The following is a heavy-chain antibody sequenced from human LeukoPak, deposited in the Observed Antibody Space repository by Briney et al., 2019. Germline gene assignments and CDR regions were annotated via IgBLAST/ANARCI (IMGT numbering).Heavy chain of an antibody. D-gene: IGHD2-15*01. V-gene: IGHV5-51*01. CDR2: IYPGDSDT. Sequence: GESLKISCKGSGYRFTNYWIGWVRQLPGKGLEWMGIIYPGDSDTRYSPSFQGQVTISADKSISTAYLQWSSLKASDTAMYYCARRLGYCSGGTCYFDYWGQGTLVTVPS. CDR3: ARRLGYCSGGTCYFDY. J-gene: IGHJ4*02. CDR1: GYRFTNYW.